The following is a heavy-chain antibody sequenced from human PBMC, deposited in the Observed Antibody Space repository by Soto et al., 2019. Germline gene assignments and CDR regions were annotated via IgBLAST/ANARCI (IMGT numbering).Heavy chain of an antibody. Sequence: PSWTLSLTCTCSGGSVISYYLNWVRQPPGKGLDWIGYIHHTGANIYNPSLKRRVTMLVDTSRNHCSLNLASVTAGDAAVFFCAEWPDSVTGFAIWGKGPLVTVS. D-gene: IGHD2-21*02. J-gene: IGHJ3*02. CDR2: IHHTGAN. CDR1: GGSVISYY. V-gene: IGHV4-59*02. CDR3: AEWPDSVTGFAI.